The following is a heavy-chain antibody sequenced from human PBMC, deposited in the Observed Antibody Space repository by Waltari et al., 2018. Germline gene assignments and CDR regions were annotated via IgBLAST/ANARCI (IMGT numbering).Heavy chain of an antibody. J-gene: IGHJ3*02. CDR2: INPNSGGT. Sequence: QVQLVQSGAEVKKPGASVKVSCKASGYTFTGYYMHWVRQAPGQGIEWMGWINPNSGGTNYAQKFQGRVTMTRDTSISPASMELSRLRSDDTAVYYCARAEIVGATNDAFDIWGQGTMVTVSS. CDR3: ARAEIVGATNDAFDI. D-gene: IGHD1-26*01. CDR1: GYTFTGYY. V-gene: IGHV1-2*02.